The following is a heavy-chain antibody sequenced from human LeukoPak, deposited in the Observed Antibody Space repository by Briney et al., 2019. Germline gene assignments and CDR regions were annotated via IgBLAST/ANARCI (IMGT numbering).Heavy chain of an antibody. CDR1: GFTFSSYA. Sequence: PGRSLRLSCAASGFTFSSYAMHWVRQAPGKGLEWVAVISYDGSNKYYADSVKGRFTISRDNSKNTLYLQMNSLRAEDTAVYYCARDAYYDFWSGPRHYHYGMDVWGQGTTVTVSS. J-gene: IGHJ6*02. CDR3: ARDAYYDFWSGPRHYHYGMDV. CDR2: ISYDGSNK. D-gene: IGHD3-3*01. V-gene: IGHV3-30-3*01.